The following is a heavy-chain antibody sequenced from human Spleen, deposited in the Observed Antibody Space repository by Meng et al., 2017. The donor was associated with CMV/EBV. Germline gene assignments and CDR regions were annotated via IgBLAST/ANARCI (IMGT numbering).Heavy chain of an antibody. V-gene: IGHV4-34*01. D-gene: IGHD3-10*01. J-gene: IGHJ5*02. CDR2: INHSRIT. CDR1: GGSLMCYY. Sequence: PQLAALLMKPSVPLSLTCAVYGGSLMCYYWSWIRQPPGKGMDWIGEINHSRITNYNPSLKSRVTISVDTSKNQFSLKLSSVTAADTAVYYCAREGGTLLLWFGELWRGWFDPWGQGTLVTVSS. CDR3: AREGGTLLLWFGELWRGWFDP.